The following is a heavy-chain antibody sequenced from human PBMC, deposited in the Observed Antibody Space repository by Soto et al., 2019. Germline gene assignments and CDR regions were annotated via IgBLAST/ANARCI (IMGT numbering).Heavy chain of an antibody. CDR2: IWYDASKR. CDR3: GIDLSVGAPDFQY. CDR1: GFSFTTYG. V-gene: IGHV3-33*01. Sequence: QVQLVESGGGVVQPGTSLRLSCAASGFSFTTYGFHWVRQAPGKGLEWVAGIWYDASKRYYGDSVKGRFSISKDNSKTTVYLKMDSLRVEDTAVYYCGIDLSVGAPDFQYRGQGTLVTVSS. D-gene: IGHD1-26*01. J-gene: IGHJ1*01.